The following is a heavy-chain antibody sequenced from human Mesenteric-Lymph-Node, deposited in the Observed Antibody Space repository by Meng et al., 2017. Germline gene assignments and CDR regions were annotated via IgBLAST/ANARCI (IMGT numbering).Heavy chain of an antibody. CDR1: GFTFRAYA. J-gene: IGHJ3*02. Sequence: GESLKISCAASGFTFRAYAMHWVRQAPGKGLEWVAVIWYDGTNEHYADSVKGRFTISRDNSKNTLYLQMNNLRAEDTAVYYCARDPYYYDSSGYYYEDAFDIWGQGTMVTVSS. CDR3: ARDPYYYDSSGYYYEDAFDI. V-gene: IGHV3-33*01. CDR2: IWYDGTNE. D-gene: IGHD3-22*01.